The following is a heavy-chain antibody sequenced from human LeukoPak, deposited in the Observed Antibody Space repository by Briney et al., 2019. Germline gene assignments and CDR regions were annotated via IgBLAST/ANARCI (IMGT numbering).Heavy chain of an antibody. D-gene: IGHD3-16*01. Sequence: SETLSLTCTVSGGSINGHYWTWIRQPPGKGLEWIGQIHYSGRADYNPSLKRRVTISVDTSKNQISLNLNSVTAADTAVYYCARFGVDYDMDVWGQGTAVAVSS. CDR3: ARFGVDYDMDV. J-gene: IGHJ6*02. V-gene: IGHV4-59*11. CDR1: GGSINGHY. CDR2: IHYSGRA.